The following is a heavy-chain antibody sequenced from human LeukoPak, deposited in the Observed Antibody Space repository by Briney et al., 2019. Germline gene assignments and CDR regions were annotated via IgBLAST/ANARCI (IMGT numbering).Heavy chain of an antibody. D-gene: IGHD6-13*01. CDR3: ASHPGRPPIAAAGTLRYYYYYMDV. Sequence: PGGSLRLSCAASGFTFSSYSMNWVRQAPGKGLEWVSSISSSSSYIYYADSVKGRFTISRDNAKNSLYLQMNSLRAEDTAVYYCASHPGRPPIAAAGTLRYYYYYMDVWGKGTTVTVSS. J-gene: IGHJ6*03. V-gene: IGHV3-21*01. CDR2: ISSSSSYI. CDR1: GFTFSSYS.